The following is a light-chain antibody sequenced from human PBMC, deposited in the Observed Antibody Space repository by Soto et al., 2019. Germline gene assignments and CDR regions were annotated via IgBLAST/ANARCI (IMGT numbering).Light chain of an antibody. Sequence: DIQLTQSPSFMSASVGDRVIITCRASQDISSFLAWYQQKPGKAHKLLIYAASTLQSGVPSRFAGSGSGTGFTLTIRSLQPYDFETYYCHQLNTYLPLPFGGGNK. CDR3: HQLNTYLPLP. CDR1: QDISSF. V-gene: IGKV1-9*01. J-gene: IGKJ4*02. CDR2: AAS.